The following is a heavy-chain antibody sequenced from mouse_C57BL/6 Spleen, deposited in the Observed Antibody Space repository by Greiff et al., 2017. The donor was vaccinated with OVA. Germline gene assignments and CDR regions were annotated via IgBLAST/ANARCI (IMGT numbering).Heavy chain of an antibody. CDR3: ARNHYGSSYPPFDY. Sequence: VQLQQPGAELVKPGASVKLSCKASGYTFTSYWMHWVKQRPGQGLEWIGMIHPNSGSTNYNEKFKSKATLTVDKSSSTAYMQLSSLTSEDSAVYYCARNHYGSSYPPFDYWGQGTTLTVSS. J-gene: IGHJ2*01. CDR1: GYTFTSYW. V-gene: IGHV1-64*01. CDR2: IHPNSGST. D-gene: IGHD1-1*01.